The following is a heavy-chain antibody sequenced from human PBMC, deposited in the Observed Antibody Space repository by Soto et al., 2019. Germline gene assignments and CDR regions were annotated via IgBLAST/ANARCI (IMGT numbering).Heavy chain of an antibody. CDR1: GFTFSSYW. CDR3: ARQARMYNDCGDFDY. V-gene: IGHV3-7*05. J-gene: IGHJ4*02. D-gene: IGHD4-17*01. CDR2: IKQDGSEK. Sequence: EVQLVESGGGLVQPGGSLRLSCAASGFTFSSYWMTWVRQAPGKGLEWVANIKQDGSEKYYVDSVKGRFTISRDNAKNSLYLQMNSLRAEDTAVYYCARQARMYNDCGDFDYWGQGTLVTVSS.